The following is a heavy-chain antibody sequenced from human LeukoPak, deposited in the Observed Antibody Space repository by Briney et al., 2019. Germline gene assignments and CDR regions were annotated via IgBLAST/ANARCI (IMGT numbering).Heavy chain of an antibody. D-gene: IGHD6-19*01. J-gene: IGHJ6*03. CDR1: GYTFTSYA. CDR2: INTNTGNP. V-gene: IGHV7-4-1*02. Sequence: ASVKVSCKASGYTFTSYAMNWVRQAPGQGLEWMGWINTNTGNPTYAQGFTGRFVFSLDTSVSTAYLQISSLKAEDTAVYYCARSPVAGIYYYYYMDVWGKGTTVTVSS. CDR3: ARSPVAGIYYYYYMDV.